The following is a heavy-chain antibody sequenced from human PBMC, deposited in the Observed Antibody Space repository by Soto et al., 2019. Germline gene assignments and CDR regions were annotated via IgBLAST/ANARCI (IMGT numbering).Heavy chain of an antibody. CDR1: GGTFSSYA. CDR3: ARADIYDSSGYYLGYFDY. CDR2: IIPIFGTA. D-gene: IGHD3-22*01. Sequence: GASVKVSCKASGGTFSSYAISWVRQAPGQGLEWMGGIIPIFGTANYAQKFQGRVTITADESTSTAYMELSSLRSEDTAVYYCARADIYDSSGYYLGYFDYWGQGTLVTVS. J-gene: IGHJ4*02. V-gene: IGHV1-69*13.